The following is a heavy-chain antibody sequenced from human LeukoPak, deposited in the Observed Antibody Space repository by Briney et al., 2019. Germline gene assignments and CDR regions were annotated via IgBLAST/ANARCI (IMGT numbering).Heavy chain of an antibody. V-gene: IGHV1-2*04. CDR2: MNPNSGGT. CDR1: GYTFTSYD. J-gene: IGHJ6*02. CDR3: AREEYYYYGMDV. Sequence: ASVKVSCKASGYTFTSYDINWVRQATGQGLEWMGWMNPNSGGTNYAQKFQGWVTMTRDTSISTAYMELSRLRSDDTAVYYCAREEYYYYGMDVWGQGTTVTVSS.